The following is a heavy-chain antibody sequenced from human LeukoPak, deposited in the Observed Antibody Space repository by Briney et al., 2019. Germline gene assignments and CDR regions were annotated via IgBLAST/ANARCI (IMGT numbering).Heavy chain of an antibody. J-gene: IGHJ6*03. CDR1: GFTVSSNY. Sequence: GGSLRLSCAASGFTVSSNYMSWVRQAPGKGLEWVSVIYSGGSTYYADSVKGRFTISRDNSKNTLYLQMNSLRAEDTAVYYCARDFIHRRGYYYYMDVWGKGTTVTVSS. V-gene: IGHV3-53*01. CDR3: ARDFIHRRGYYYYMDV. CDR2: IYSGGST.